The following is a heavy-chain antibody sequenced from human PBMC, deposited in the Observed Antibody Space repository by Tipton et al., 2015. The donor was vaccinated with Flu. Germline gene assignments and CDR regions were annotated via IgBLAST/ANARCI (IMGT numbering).Heavy chain of an antibody. CDR2: IGTAGDT. V-gene: IGHV3-13*01. CDR1: GFTFSSYD. J-gene: IGHJ6*03. Sequence: SLRLSCAASGFTFSSYDMHWVRQATGKGLEWVSAIGTAGDTYYPGSVKGRFTISRENAKNSLYLQMNSLRAEDTAVYYCAREYYYDSSGYYSGYYMDVWGKGTTVTVSS. D-gene: IGHD3-22*01. CDR3: AREYYYDSSGYYSGYYMDV.